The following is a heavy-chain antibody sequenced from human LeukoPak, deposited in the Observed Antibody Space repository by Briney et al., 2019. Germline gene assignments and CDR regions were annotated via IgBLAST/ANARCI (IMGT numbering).Heavy chain of an antibody. Sequence: PSETLSLTCTVSGGSISTYYWSWIRQPPGKGLEWIGYIYYSGATNYNPSLKSRVTISVDTSKNQFSLKLSSVTAADTAVYYCARRAITMLVGVAFDIWGQGTMVTVSS. CDR3: ARRAITMLVGVAFDI. D-gene: IGHD3-22*01. J-gene: IGHJ3*02. V-gene: IGHV4-59*01. CDR1: GGSISTYY. CDR2: IYYSGAT.